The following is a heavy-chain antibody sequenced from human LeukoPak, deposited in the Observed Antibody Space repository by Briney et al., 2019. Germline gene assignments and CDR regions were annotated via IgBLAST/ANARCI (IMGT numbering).Heavy chain of an antibody. J-gene: IGHJ4*02. CDR3: ARLGLYTSSWYRFYYFDY. CDR2: INHSGST. CDR1: GGSFNDYS. Sequence: SETLFLTCGVHGGSFNDYSWTWIRQSPGKGLEWIGEINHSGSTTYNPSLKSRFTMSVDASKTQFSLRLSSVTAADTAVYYCARLGLYTSSWYRFYYFDYWGQGTLVTVSS. V-gene: IGHV4-34*01. D-gene: IGHD6-13*01.